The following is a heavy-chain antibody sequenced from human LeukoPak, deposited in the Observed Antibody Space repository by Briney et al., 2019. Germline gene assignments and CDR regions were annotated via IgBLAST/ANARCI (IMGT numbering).Heavy chain of an antibody. Sequence: PSETLSLTCAVYGGSFSGYYWSWIRQPPGKGLEWIGEINHSGSTNYNPSLKSRVTISVDTSKNQFSLKLSSATAADTAVYYCARGIYYDSSGYKQPFDYWGQGTLVTVSS. V-gene: IGHV4-34*01. J-gene: IGHJ4*02. CDR1: GGSFSGYY. CDR2: INHSGST. D-gene: IGHD3-22*01. CDR3: ARGIYYDSSGYKQPFDY.